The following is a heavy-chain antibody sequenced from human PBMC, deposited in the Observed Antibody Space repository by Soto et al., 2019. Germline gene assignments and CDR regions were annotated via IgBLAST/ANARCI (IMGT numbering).Heavy chain of an antibody. CDR1: GGSISSGDYY. CDR3: ATQSGGNSDWYFEL. V-gene: IGHV4-30-4*01. Sequence: QVQLQESGPGLVKPSQTLSLTCTVSGGSISSGDYYWSWIRQPPGKGLEWIGYIYYSGSTYYNPSLTIRFTTSVDPSKNQFSLKLSSVTAADTAVYDCATQSGGNSDWYFELWGRGTLVTVSS. CDR2: IYYSGST. J-gene: IGHJ2*01. D-gene: IGHD2-21*02.